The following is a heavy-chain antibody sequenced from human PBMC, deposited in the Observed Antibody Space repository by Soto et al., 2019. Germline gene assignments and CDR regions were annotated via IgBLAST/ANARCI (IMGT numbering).Heavy chain of an antibody. CDR3: ARVIITIFGVVTPIDY. D-gene: IGHD3-3*01. CDR1: GGTFSSYT. CDR2: IIPYNGNT. Sequence: ASVKVSCKASGGTFSSYTISWVRQAPGQGLEWMGWIIPYNGNTNYAQKFQGRVTMTTDTSTSTAYMELRSLRSDDTAVYYCARVIITIFGVVTPIDYWGQGTLVTVSS. J-gene: IGHJ4*02. V-gene: IGHV1-18*01.